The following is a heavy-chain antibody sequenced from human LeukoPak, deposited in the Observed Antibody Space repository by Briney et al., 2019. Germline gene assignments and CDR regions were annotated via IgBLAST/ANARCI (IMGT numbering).Heavy chain of an antibody. CDR2: IIPILGIA. D-gene: IGHD2-15*01. Sequence: GAPVKLSCTASGGTFSSYAISWVRQPPGQGLEWMGRIIPILGIANYAQKFQGRVTITADKSTSTAYMELSSLRSEDTAVYYCARDVVVAAFYYYYGMDVWGQGTPVTVSS. J-gene: IGHJ6*02. CDR1: GGTFSSYA. V-gene: IGHV1-69*04. CDR3: ARDVVVAAFYYYYGMDV.